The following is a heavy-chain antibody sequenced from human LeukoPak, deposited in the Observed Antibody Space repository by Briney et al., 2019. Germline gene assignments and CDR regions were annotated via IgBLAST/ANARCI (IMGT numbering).Heavy chain of an antibody. CDR1: SYTFTSYG. J-gene: IGHJ5*02. CDR2: ISASKGKP. Sequence: ASVKVSCKASSYTFTSYGISWVRQAPGQGLEWMGWISASKGKPNYAQKLQGRVTMTTDTSTSTAYMELRSLRSDDTAVYCCARDPRQRSSRPNWFDPWGQGTLVTVSS. V-gene: IGHV1-18*01. CDR3: ARDPRQRSSRPNWFDP. D-gene: IGHD6-13*01.